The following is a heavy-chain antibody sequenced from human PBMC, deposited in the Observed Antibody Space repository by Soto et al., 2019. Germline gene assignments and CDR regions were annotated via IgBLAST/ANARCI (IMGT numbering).Heavy chain of an antibody. J-gene: IGHJ4*01. CDR2: TYYRSKWYY. V-gene: IGHV6-1*01. Sequence: SPTLSITYAISGDSVSSTSCGWNWVRQSPSRGLEWLGRTYYRSKWYYEYAVSVRGRITINPDTSKNQYSLQLNSVTPEDTAVYFCARGEQYSGRIFDYWGQGTLVTVSS. D-gene: IGHD1-26*01. CDR3: ARGEQYSGRIFDY. CDR1: GDSVSSTSCG.